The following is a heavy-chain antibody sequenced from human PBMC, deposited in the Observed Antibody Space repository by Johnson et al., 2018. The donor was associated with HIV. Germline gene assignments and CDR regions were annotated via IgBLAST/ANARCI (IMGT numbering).Heavy chain of an antibody. V-gene: IGHV3-13*01. CDR1: GFTFSSYA. D-gene: IGHD6-13*01. J-gene: IGHJ3*02. Sequence: VQLVESGGELVQPGGSLRLSCAASGFTFSSYAMHWVRQATGKGLEWVSAIGTAGDTSYPGSVKGRFTISRDNAKNSLYLQMNSLRAEDTALYYCAKDRDLAAAGTDAFDIWGQGTMVTVSS. CDR3: AKDRDLAAAGTDAFDI. CDR2: IGTAGDT.